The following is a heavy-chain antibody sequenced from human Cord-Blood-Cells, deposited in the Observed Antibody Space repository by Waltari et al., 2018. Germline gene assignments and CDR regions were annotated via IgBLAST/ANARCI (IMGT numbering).Heavy chain of an antibody. CDR1: GGNSSRYA. V-gene: IGHV1-69*01. D-gene: IGHD1-7*01. J-gene: IGHJ3*02. CDR3: ARGNDGNYLAFDI. Sequence: QVQLVQSGAAVNKTGSSVKVSCKASGGNSSRYAISWVRLAPGQGLGWMGGIIPIVGTANYAQKFQGRVTITADESTSTAYMELSSLRSEDTAVYYCARGNDGNYLAFDIWGQGTMVTVSS. CDR2: IIPIVGTA.